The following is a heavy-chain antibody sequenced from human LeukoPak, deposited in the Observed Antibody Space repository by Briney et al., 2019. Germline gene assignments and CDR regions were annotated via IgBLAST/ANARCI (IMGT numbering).Heavy chain of an antibody. J-gene: IGHJ3*02. CDR1: GFTFSSYA. V-gene: IGHV3-64*01. Sequence: GGSLRLSYAASGFTFSSYAMHWVRQAPGKGLEYVSAISSNGGSTYYANSVKGRFTISRDNSKNTLYLQMGSLRAEDTAVYYCARSYRRGAITMLRGVANRGAFDIWGQGTMVTVSS. D-gene: IGHD3-10*01. CDR3: ARSYRRGAITMLRGVANRGAFDI. CDR2: ISSNGGST.